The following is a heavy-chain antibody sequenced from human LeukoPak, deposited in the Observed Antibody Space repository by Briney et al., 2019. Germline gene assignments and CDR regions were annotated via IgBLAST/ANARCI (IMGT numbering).Heavy chain of an antibody. CDR1: GYTFGDYT. CDR3: SRDLNWSFDY. CDR2: IRSKAYGGTT. Sequence: PGRSLRLSCTASGYTFGDYTMSWVSQAPGKRLEWVGFIRSKAYGGTTEYAASVEGRFSISRDDSKSIAYLQMNSPKTEDTAVYYCSRDLNWSFDYWGQGILVTVSS. V-gene: IGHV3-49*04. J-gene: IGHJ4*02. D-gene: IGHD1-1*01.